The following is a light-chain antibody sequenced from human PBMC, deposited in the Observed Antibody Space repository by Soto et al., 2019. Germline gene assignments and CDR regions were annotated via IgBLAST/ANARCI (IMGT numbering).Light chain of an antibody. V-gene: IGKV2-24*01. CDR2: KVS. CDR1: QSLVHSDGNTY. J-gene: IGKJ2*01. Sequence: DIVLTQTPLSSPVTLGQPASISCRSSQSLVHSDGNTYLSWLHQRPGQPPRLLIYKVSNRCSGVTDRFSGSGAGTDVTLKISRVEAEDVGVYYCMQATQYRQYTFGQGTKLEIK. CDR3: MQATQYRQYT.